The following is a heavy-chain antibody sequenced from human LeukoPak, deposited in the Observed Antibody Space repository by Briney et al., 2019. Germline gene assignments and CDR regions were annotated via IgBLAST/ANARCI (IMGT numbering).Heavy chain of an antibody. D-gene: IGHD6-6*01. CDR1: GGSISSYY. V-gene: IGHV4-59*01. J-gene: IGHJ6*03. CDR3: ARDHGYSSSSNIYYYYYMDV. Sequence: PSETLSLTCTVSGGSISSYYWSWIRQPPGKGLEWIGYIYYSGNTNYNPSLKSRVTISVDTSKNQFSLKLSSVTAADPAVYYCARDHGYSSSSNIYYYYYMDVWGKGTTVTVSS. CDR2: IYYSGNT.